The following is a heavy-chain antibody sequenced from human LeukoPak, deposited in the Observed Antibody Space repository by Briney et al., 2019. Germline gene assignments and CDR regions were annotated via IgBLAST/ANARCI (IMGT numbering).Heavy chain of an antibody. CDR2: IKQDGSEK. CDR1: GFTFSSYW. V-gene: IGHV3-7*01. CDR3: AREQKAFYDFWSGYLGY. D-gene: IGHD3-3*01. J-gene: IGHJ4*02. Sequence: PGGSLRLSCAASGFTFSSYWMSWVRQAPGKGLEWVANIKQDGSEKYYVDSVKGRFTIPRDNAKNSLYLQMNSLRAEDTAVYYCAREQKAFYDFWSGYLGYWGQGTLVTVSS.